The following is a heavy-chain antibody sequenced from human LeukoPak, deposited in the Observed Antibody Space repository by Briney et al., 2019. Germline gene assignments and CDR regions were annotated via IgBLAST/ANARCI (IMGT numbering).Heavy chain of an antibody. J-gene: IGHJ4*02. D-gene: IGHD3-3*01. CDR2: ITNDGSST. CDR3: ARGGRSLDY. Sequence: LXLSCAASGFTFSSYWMHWVRQVPGKGVVWVSRITNDGSSTAHADSVKGRLTISRDNAKNTLYLQMNSLRAEDTAVYYCARGGRSLDYWGQGTLVTVSS. V-gene: IGHV3-74*01. CDR1: GFTFSSYW.